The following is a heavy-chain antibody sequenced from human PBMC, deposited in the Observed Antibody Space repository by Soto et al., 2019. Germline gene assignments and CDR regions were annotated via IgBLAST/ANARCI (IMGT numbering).Heavy chain of an antibody. D-gene: IGHD2-2*02. CDR2: ISYDGSNK. J-gene: IGHJ4*02. CDR1: GFTFSSYA. CDR3: ARVIVVVPAAIAY. V-gene: IGHV3-30-3*01. Sequence: QVQLVESGGGVVQPGRSLRLSCAASGFTFSSYAMHWVRQAPGKGLEWVAVISYDGSNKYYADSVKGRFTISRNNSKNTLYLQMNSLRAEDTDVYYCARVIVVVPAAIAYWGQGTLVTVSS.